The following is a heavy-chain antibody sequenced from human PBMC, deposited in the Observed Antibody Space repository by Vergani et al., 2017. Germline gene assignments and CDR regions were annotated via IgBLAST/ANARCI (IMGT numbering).Heavy chain of an antibody. CDR3: GRKQSPASLMDKPFDI. J-gene: IGHJ5*02. Sequence: QVQLVESGGGVVQPGRSLRLSCAASGFIFSDYYMTWIRQTPGKGLEWLAHISDGGETKMYAEYLKGRFTVSRDNTKNLLILQMKTLKVDDTATYYCGRKQSPASLMDKPFDIWGQGTLVTVSS. V-gene: IGHV3-11*01. CDR1: GFIFSDYY. D-gene: IGHD1/OR15-1a*01. CDR2: ISDGGETK.